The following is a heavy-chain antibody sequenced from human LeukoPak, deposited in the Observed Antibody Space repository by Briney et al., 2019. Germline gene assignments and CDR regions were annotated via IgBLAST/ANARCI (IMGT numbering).Heavy chain of an antibody. CDR3: ARDLRNRIAAAGYFDY. J-gene: IGHJ4*02. Sequence: ASVKVSCKASGYTFTTYAMPWVRQAPGQRLEWMGWINAGNGNTKYSQKFQGRVTITRDTSASTAYMELSSLRSEDTAVYYCARDLRNRIAAAGYFDYWGQGTLVTVSS. D-gene: IGHD6-13*01. V-gene: IGHV1-3*01. CDR1: GYTFTTYA. CDR2: INAGNGNT.